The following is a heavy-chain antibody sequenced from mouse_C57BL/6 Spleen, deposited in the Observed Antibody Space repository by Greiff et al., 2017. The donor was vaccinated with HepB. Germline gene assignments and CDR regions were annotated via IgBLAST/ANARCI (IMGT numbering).Heavy chain of an antibody. CDR3: ARSGTGTGDY. J-gene: IGHJ2*01. V-gene: IGHV1-50*01. D-gene: IGHD4-1*01. CDR1: GYTFTSYW. CDR2: IDPSDSYT. Sequence: VQLQQPGAELVKPGASVKLSCKASGYTFTSYWMQWVKQRPGQGLEWIGEIDPSDSYTNYNQKFKGKATLTVDTSSSPAYMQLSSLTSEDSAVYYCARSGTGTGDYWGQGTTLTVSS.